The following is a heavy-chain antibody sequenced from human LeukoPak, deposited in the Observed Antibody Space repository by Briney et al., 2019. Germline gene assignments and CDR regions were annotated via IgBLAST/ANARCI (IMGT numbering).Heavy chain of an antibody. Sequence: SETLSLTCTVSGGSISSSSYYWGWIRQPPGKGLEWIGSMYYSGSTYYNSSLKSRVTISVDTSKNQFSLKLSSVTAADTAVYYCARSSSGWYISVDYWGQGTLVTVSS. J-gene: IGHJ4*02. CDR2: MYYSGST. V-gene: IGHV4-39*01. D-gene: IGHD6-19*01. CDR1: GGSISSSSYY. CDR3: ARSSSGWYISVDY.